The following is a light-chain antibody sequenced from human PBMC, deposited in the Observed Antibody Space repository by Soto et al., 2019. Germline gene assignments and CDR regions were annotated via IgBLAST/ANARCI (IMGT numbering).Light chain of an antibody. V-gene: IGKV3-15*01. J-gene: IGKJ1*01. Sequence: ETLMTQSPATLSVSPGGRSTLSCMAIQSVNNNLAWYQQKVGQAPRVLIYGASTRATGIPARFTGSGSGTEFILTITSLQSEDSAVYYCQEYNTWPWTFGQGTKVDIK. CDR3: QEYNTWPWT. CDR1: QSVNNN. CDR2: GAS.